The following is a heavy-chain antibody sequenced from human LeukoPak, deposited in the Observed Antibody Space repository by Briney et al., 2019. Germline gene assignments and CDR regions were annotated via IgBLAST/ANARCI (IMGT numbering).Heavy chain of an antibody. D-gene: IGHD3-16*02. CDR3: ARDSNIPLGYTSAGGFDS. CDR2: IWYDGTNK. CDR1: GFTFSSYG. Sequence: PGGSLRLSCAASGFTFSSYGMHWVRQAPGKGLEWVAVIWYDGTNKYYADSVKGRFTISRDNSKSTLYLQMNSLTAEDTAVFYCARDSNIPLGYTSAGGFDSWGQGTLVTVSS. J-gene: IGHJ4*02. V-gene: IGHV3-33*01.